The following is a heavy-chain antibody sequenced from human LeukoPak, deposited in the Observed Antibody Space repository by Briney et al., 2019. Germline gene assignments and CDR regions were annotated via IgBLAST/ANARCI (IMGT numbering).Heavy chain of an antibody. CDR3: ARAFGLTDY. CDR2: ISSSNSTI. CDR1: GFTVSSYS. J-gene: IGHJ4*02. D-gene: IGHD3/OR15-3a*01. V-gene: IGHV3-48*02. Sequence: PGGSLRLSCAASGFTVSSYSMNWVRQAPGKGLEWVSYISSSNSTIYYADSVKGRFTISRDNAKNPLYLQMNSLRDEDTAVYYCARAFGLTDYWGQGTLVTVSS.